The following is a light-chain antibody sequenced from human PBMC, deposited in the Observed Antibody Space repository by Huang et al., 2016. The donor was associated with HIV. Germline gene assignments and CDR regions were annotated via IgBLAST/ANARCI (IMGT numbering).Light chain of an antibody. V-gene: IGKV1-9*01. CDR3: QQLNSYPLT. J-gene: IGKJ5*01. CDR1: QGISSY. CDR2: AAS. Sequence: IQLTQSPSSLSASVGDGVTITCRASQGISSYLAWYQQKPGKAPKLLIYAASTLQSGVPSRFSGSGSGTDFTLTISRLQPEDFATYYCQQLNSYPLTFGQGTRLEIK.